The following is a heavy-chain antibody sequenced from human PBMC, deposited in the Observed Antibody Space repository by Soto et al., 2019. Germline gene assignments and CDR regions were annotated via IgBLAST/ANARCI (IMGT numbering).Heavy chain of an antibody. D-gene: IGHD3-10*01. V-gene: IGHV1-24*01. CDR2: FDPEDGET. CDR3: ATGVGFGDPRYYYYYMDV. J-gene: IGHJ6*03. Sequence: ASVKVSCKDSGYTLTELSMHWVRQAPGKGLEWMGGFDPEDGETIYAQKFQGRVTMTEDTSTDTAYMELSSLRSEDTAVYYCATGVGFGDPRYYYYYMDVWGKGTTVTVSS. CDR1: GYTLTELS.